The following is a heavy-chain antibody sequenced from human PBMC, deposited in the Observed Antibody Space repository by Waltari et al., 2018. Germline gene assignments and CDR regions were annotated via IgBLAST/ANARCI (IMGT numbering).Heavy chain of an antibody. D-gene: IGHD6-19*01. CDR3: ARDSIAVAGTSGSYYGMDV. Sequence: QVQLVQSGAEVKKPGSSVKVSCKASGGTFSSYAISWVRQAPGQGLEWMGGIIPIFGTANYAQKFQGRVTITADESMSTAYMELSSLRSEDTAVYYCARDSIAVAGTSGSYYGMDVWGQGTTVTVSS. CDR1: GGTFSSYA. J-gene: IGHJ6*02. V-gene: IGHV1-69*13. CDR2: IIPIFGTA.